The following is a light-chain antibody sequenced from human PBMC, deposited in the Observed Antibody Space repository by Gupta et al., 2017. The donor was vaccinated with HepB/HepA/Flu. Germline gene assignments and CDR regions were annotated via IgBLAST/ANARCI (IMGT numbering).Light chain of an antibody. CDR2: AAS. J-gene: IGKJ2*02. Sequence: IRLTQSPAPLSVSPGARATRSCRASESVRSHLAWYQQKPGQAPRLLIYAASTRATGSPVRCSGSGYXTEXTLTISXRQWEDFVVYYCQQHSNWPPCTFGXGTKLEIK. V-gene: IGKV3-15*01. CDR1: ESVRSH. CDR3: QQHSNWPPCT.